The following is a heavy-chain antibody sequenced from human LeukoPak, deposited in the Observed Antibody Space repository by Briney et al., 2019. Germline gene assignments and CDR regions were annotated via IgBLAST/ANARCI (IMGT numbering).Heavy chain of an antibody. CDR2: ISYVGSNK. CDR3: AIEAVAGRGFDY. J-gene: IGHJ4*02. CDR1: GFTFSSYA. D-gene: IGHD6-19*01. V-gene: IGHV3-30*04. Sequence: GRSLRLSCAASGFTFSSYAMHWVRQAPGKWLEWVAVISYVGSNKYYADSVNGRFTISRDNSKSTLYLQMISLRAEDTAVYYCAIEAVAGRGFDYWGQGTVVTVS.